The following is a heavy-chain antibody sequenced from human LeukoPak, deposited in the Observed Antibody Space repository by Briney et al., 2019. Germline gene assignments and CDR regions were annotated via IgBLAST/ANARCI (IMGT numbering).Heavy chain of an antibody. D-gene: IGHD6-19*01. V-gene: IGHV1-2*02. CDR3: VRDTSGSAWYEEAY. Sequence: ASVKVSFTGSGYTFTDYYMQWVRQAPGQGPEWMGWINPDTGVTKYAQNFQGRVTMTRDTSISTAYMDLSRLRSDDTAVFYCVRDTSGSAWYEEAYWGQGTLVTVSS. CDR1: GYTFTDYY. J-gene: IGHJ4*02. CDR2: INPDTGVT.